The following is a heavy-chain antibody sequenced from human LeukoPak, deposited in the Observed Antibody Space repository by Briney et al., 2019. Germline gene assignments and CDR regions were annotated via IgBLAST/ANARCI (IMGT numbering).Heavy chain of an antibody. V-gene: IGHV4-31*03. J-gene: IGHJ5*02. D-gene: IGHD4-11*01. CDR3: ARGDYSNYMFDP. Sequence: SQTPSLTCTVSGGSISSGGYYWTWIRQHPGKGLEWIGFIYHTGTTHYNPSLKSRITISVDTSDNQFSLRLSSVTAADTAVYYRARGDYSNYMFDPWGQGTLVTVSS. CDR2: IYHTGTT. CDR1: GGSISSGGYY.